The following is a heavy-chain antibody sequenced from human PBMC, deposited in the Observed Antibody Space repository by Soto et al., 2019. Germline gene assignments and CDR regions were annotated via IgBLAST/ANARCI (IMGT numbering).Heavy chain of an antibody. CDR2: IYTSGST. D-gene: IGHD5-12*01. Sequence: SGPPALTCTVSGGSISSYYWSWIRQPAGKGLEWIGRIYTSGSTNYNPSLKSRVTMSVDTSKNQFSLKLSSVTAADTAVEDCARDRRGESWCDPWGQGNRGTV. CDR3: ARDRRGESWCDP. V-gene: IGHV4-4*07. CDR1: GGSISSYY. J-gene: IGHJ5*02.